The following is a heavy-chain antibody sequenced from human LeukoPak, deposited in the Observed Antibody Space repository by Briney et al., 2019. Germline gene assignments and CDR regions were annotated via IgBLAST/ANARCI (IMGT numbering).Heavy chain of an antibody. Sequence: GGSLRLSCAASGFAFSSYAMRWVRQAPGKGLEWVAVISYDGSNKYYADSVKGRVTISRDNAKNSLYLQMNSLRAEDTAVYYCARVLGSGSSLLSFDYYGMDVWGQGTTVTVSS. CDR3: ARVLGSGSSLLSFDYYGMDV. CDR1: GFAFSSYA. CDR2: ISYDGSNK. D-gene: IGHD1-26*01. V-gene: IGHV3-30-3*01. J-gene: IGHJ6*02.